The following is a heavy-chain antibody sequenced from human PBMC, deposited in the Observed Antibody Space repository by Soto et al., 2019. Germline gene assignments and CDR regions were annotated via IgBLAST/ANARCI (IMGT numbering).Heavy chain of an antibody. CDR1: GFTFSNYG. J-gene: IGHJ4*02. Sequence: QVQLVESGGGVVQPGRSLRLSCAASGFTFSNYGMHWVRQAPGKGLEWVAVTSYDGSIRYYAGSVKGRFTISRDNSKNTLYRQINSLRTEDTAVYYCAKDRLAYCGGDCYWVDYWGQGTLLTVSS. CDR3: AKDRLAYCGGDCYWVDY. V-gene: IGHV3-30*18. CDR2: TSYDGSIR. D-gene: IGHD2-21*02.